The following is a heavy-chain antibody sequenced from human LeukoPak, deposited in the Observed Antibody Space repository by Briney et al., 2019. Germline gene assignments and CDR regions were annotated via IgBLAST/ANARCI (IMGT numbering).Heavy chain of an antibody. J-gene: IGHJ4*02. CDR2: IVVGSGNT. CDR1: GFTFTTSA. Sequence: SVKVSCKASGFTFTTSAMQWVRQARGQRLEWRGWIVVGSGNTNYAQKFQERVTITRDMSTSTAYMYLSSLRSEDTAVYYCATAATHGLYHFDYWGQGTLVTVSS. D-gene: IGHD2-2*02. CDR3: ATAATHGLYHFDY. V-gene: IGHV1-58*02.